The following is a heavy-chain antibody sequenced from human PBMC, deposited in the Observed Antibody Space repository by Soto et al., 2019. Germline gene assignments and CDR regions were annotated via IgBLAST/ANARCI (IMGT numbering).Heavy chain of an antibody. Sequence: QVQLVESGGGVVQPGRSLRLSCAASGFTFSSYAMHWVRQAPGKGLEWVADVWYDGSNKNYAASVKGRFTISRDNSKNTLYLQMNSLRVEDTAVYYCAREKDGMDVWGRGTTVTVSS. CDR2: VWYDGSNK. V-gene: IGHV3-33*01. J-gene: IGHJ6*02. CDR1: GFTFSSYA. CDR3: AREKDGMDV.